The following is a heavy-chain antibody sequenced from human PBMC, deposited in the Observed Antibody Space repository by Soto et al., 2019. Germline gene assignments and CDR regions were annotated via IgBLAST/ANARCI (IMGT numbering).Heavy chain of an antibody. D-gene: IGHD1-26*01. J-gene: IGHJ4*02. CDR3: ARGRNLGGTYLDY. CDR1: GGSFSGYY. CDR2: INHSGST. Sequence: QVQLQQWGAGLLKPSETLSLNCAVYGGSFSGYYWTWIRQPPGKGLEWIGEINHSGSTNYNPSLKSRVAISVDTSKSQFALKLSSVTAAHTAVYYCARGRNLGGTYLDYWGQGTLVTVSS. V-gene: IGHV4-34*01.